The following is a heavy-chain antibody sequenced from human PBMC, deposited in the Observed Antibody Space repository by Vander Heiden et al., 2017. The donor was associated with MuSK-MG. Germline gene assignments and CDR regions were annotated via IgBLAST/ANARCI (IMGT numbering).Heavy chain of an antibody. V-gene: IGHV4-30-4*01. J-gene: IGHJ4*02. CDR1: GGSIRTGDYY. D-gene: IGHD4-17*01. CDR3: ARDGLGYGEL. CDR2: IYYSEST. Sequence: QVQLQESGPGLVKPSQTLSLTCTVPGGSIRTGDYYWSLIRQPPGKGLEGIGYIYYSESTYYNPSLKSRGTISVDTSKNQFSLKLSSVTAADTAVDYCARDGLGYGELWGQGTRVTVSS.